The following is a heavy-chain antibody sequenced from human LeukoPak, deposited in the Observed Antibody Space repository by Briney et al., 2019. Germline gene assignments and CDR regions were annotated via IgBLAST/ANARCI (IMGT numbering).Heavy chain of an antibody. CDR1: GFTFSSYG. V-gene: IGHV3-33*01. CDR3: ARDAIAVAGTDGMDV. J-gene: IGHJ6*02. Sequence: GRSLRLSCAASGFTFSSYGMHWVRQAPGKGLEWVAVIWYDGSNKCYADSVKGRFTISRDNSKNTLYLQMNSLRAEDTAVYYCARDAIAVAGTDGMDVWGQGTTVTVSS. CDR2: IWYDGSNK. D-gene: IGHD6-19*01.